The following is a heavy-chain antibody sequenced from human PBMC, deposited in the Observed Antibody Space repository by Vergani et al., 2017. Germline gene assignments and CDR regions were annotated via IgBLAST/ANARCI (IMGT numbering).Heavy chain of an antibody. CDR1: GFTFSSYG. J-gene: IGHJ4*02. V-gene: IGHV3-30*03. CDR3: ARDRADATTFDY. D-gene: IGHD4-17*01. CDR2: ISYDGSNK. Sequence: QVQLVESGGGVVQPGRSLRLSCAASGFTFSSYGMHWVRQAPGKGLEWVAVISYDGSNKYYADSVKGRFTISRDNSKNTLYLQMNSLRAEDTAVYYCARDRADATTFDYWGQGTLVTGSS.